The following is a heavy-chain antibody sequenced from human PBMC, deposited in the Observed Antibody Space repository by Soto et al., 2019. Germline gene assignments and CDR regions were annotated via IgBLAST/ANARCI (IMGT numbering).Heavy chain of an antibody. CDR3: AKDGLPPLRLGYSYGYYFDY. D-gene: IGHD5-18*01. V-gene: IGHV3-30*18. CDR1: GFTFSSYG. CDR2: ISYDGSNK. Sequence: PGGSLRLSCAASGFTFSSYGMHRVRQAPGKGLEWVAVISYDGSNKYYADSVKGRFTISRDNSKNTLYLQMNSLRAEDTAVYYCAKDGLPPLRLGYSYGYYFDYWGQGTLVTVSS. J-gene: IGHJ4*02.